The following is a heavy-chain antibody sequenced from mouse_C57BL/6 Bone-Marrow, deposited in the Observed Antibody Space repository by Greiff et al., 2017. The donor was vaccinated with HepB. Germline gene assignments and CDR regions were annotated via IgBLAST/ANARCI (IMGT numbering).Heavy chain of an antibody. Sequence: VQLQQSGPELVKPGASVKMSCKASGYTFTDYNMHWVKQSHGKSLEWIGYINPNNGGTSYNQKFKGKATLTVNKSSSTAYMELRSLTSEDSAVYYCARSHYYYGSSYCWSFDVWGTGTTVTVSS. D-gene: IGHD1-1*01. CDR2: INPNNGGT. CDR3: ARSHYYYGSSYCWSFDV. J-gene: IGHJ1*03. CDR1: GYTFTDYN. V-gene: IGHV1-22*01.